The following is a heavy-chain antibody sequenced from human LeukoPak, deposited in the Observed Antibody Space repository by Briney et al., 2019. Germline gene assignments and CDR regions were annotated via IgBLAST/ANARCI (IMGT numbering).Heavy chain of an antibody. J-gene: IGHJ4*02. CDR3: ARQGYSSSSRFDY. V-gene: IGHV5-51*01. Sequence: GESLKISCKVSGYSFTSYWIGWVRQMPGKGLEWVGIIYPGDSDPKYSPSFQGQVTISVDKSITTAYLQWSSLKASDTAMYYCARQGYSSSSRFDYWGQGTLVTVSS. D-gene: IGHD6-6*01. CDR1: GYSFTSYW. CDR2: IYPGDSDP.